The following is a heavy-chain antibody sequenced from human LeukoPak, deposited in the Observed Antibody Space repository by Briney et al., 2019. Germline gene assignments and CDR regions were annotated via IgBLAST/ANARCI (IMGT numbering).Heavy chain of an antibody. CDR2: ISGSGGST. CDR1: GFTFSSYA. Sequence: GGSLRLSCAASGFTFSSYAMSWVRQAPGKGLEWVSAISGSGGSTYYADSVKGRFTISRDNSKNTLYLQMNGLRAEDTAVYYCAKDRGYDFWSGYDKYDAFDIWGQGTMVTVSS. V-gene: IGHV3-23*01. CDR3: AKDRGYDFWSGYDKYDAFDI. J-gene: IGHJ3*02. D-gene: IGHD3-3*01.